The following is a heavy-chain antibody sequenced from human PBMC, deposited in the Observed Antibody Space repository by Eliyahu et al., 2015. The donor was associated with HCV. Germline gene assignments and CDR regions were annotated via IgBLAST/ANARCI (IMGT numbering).Heavy chain of an antibody. V-gene: IGHV3-7*01. D-gene: IGHD5-24*01. Sequence: EVQLVESGGGLVQPGGSLRLSCAASGFTFSSYWMSWVRQAPGKGLXWVXNLKQDGSEKYXVDSVKGRFTISRDNAKNSLYLQMNSLRAEDTAVYYCARDAGEMATNRRVFDYWGQGTLVTVSS. J-gene: IGHJ4*02. CDR3: ARDAGEMATNRRVFDY. CDR2: LKQDGSEK. CDR1: GFTFSSYW.